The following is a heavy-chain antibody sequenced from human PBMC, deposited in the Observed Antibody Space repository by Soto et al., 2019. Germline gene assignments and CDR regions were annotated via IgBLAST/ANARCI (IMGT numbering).Heavy chain of an antibody. CDR2: INHSGST. CDR1: GGSFSGYY. D-gene: IGHD3-16*02. V-gene: IGHV4-34*01. J-gene: IGHJ4*02. CDR3: ASGKGHTVTFGGVIVSLRDYFDY. Sequence: SETLSLTCAVYGGSFSGYYWSWIRQPPGKGLEWIGEINHSGSTNYNPSLKSRVTISVDTSKNQFSLKLSSVTAADTAVYYCASGKGHTVTFGGVIVSLRDYFDYWGQGTLVTVSS.